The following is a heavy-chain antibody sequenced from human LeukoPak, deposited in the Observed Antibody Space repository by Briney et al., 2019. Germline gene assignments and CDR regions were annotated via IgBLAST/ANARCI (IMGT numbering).Heavy chain of an antibody. CDR3: ARDDGGRYYYYGMDV. J-gene: IGHJ6*02. V-gene: IGHV1-18*01. D-gene: IGHD4-23*01. CDR1: GYTFTSYA. Sequence: ASVKVSCKASGYTFTSYAMNWVRQAPGQGLEWMGWISAYNGNTNYAQKLPGRVTMTTDTSTSTAYMELRSLRSDDTAVYYCARDDGGRYYYYGMDVWGQGTTVTVSS. CDR2: ISAYNGNT.